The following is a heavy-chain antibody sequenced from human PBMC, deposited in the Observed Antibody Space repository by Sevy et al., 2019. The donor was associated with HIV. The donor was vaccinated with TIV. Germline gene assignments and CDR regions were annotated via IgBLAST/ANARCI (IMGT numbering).Heavy chain of an antibody. CDR3: ARLKSCGGDCYYFDY. CDR2: MSYVGGSE. V-gene: IGHV3-30-3*01. D-gene: IGHD2-21*02. Sequence: GGSLRLSCAASGFIFRNFAVHWVRQGPGKGLEWVAMMSYVGGSENYADSVKGRFTISRDNSKNTLYLQMNSLRTEDTAVYYCARLKSCGGDCYYFDYWGQGTLVTVSS. J-gene: IGHJ4*02. CDR1: GFIFRNFA.